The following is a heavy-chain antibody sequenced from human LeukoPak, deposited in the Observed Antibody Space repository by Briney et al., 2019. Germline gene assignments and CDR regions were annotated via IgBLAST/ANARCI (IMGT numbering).Heavy chain of an antibody. D-gene: IGHD6-13*01. CDR1: GFSFSSYT. J-gene: IGHJ4*02. Sequence: PGGSLRLSCTASGFSFSSYTMSWVRQAPGKGLEWVSSIIGSGGGTNYADSVKGRFTISRDTSKNTLYLQMNSLRAEDTAIYYCAKDLWYSASSCFDYWGQGTLVTVSS. CDR3: AKDLWYSASSCFDY. CDR2: IIGSGGGT. V-gene: IGHV3-23*01.